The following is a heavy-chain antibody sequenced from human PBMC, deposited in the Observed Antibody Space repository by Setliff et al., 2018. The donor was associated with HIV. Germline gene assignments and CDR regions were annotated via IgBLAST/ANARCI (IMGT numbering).Heavy chain of an antibody. J-gene: IGHJ4*02. D-gene: IGHD6-19*01. V-gene: IGHV6-1*01. CDR3: ARGSYGSVLL. CDR1: GDSVSSNNAA. Sequence: PSQTLSLTCAISGDSVSSNNAAWNWIRQSPLRGLEWLGRTYYNPSLKSRVTISVDTSKNQFSLKLNSVTAADTAVYYCARGSYGSVLLWGQGTLVTVSS. CDR2: TYYNP.